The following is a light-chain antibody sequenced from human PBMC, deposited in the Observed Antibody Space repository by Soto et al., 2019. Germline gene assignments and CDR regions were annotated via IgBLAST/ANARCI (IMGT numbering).Light chain of an antibody. Sequence: QSALTQPPSASGSPGQSVAISCTGTSSDVGGYNYVSWYQQHPGKAPKLMIYEVNKRPSGVPDRFSGSKSGTSASLAISGLQSEDEADYYCAAWDDSLYGVVFGGGTKVTVL. CDR3: AAWDDSLYGVV. J-gene: IGLJ2*01. CDR1: SSDVGGYNY. CDR2: EVN. V-gene: IGLV2-8*01.